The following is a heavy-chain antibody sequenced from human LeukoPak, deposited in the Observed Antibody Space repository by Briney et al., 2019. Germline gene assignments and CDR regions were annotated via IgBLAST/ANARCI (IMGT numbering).Heavy chain of an antibody. J-gene: IGHJ4*02. CDR2: IWYDGSNK. CDR3: AREGAYSSGSLYY. V-gene: IGHV3-33*01. D-gene: IGHD6-19*01. Sequence: GGSLRLSCAASGFTFSSYGMHWVRQAPGKGLEWVAVIWYDGSNKYYADSVKGRFTISRDNSKNTLYLQMNSLRAEDTAVYYCAREGAYSSGSLYYWGQGTLVNVSS. CDR1: GFTFSSYG.